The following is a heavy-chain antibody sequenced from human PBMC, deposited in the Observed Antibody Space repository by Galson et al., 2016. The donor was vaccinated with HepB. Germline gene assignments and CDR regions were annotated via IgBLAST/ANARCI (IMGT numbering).Heavy chain of an antibody. V-gene: IGHV3-21*01. D-gene: IGHD3-22*01. CDR3: ARDPADSSGYDYYYYGMDV. J-gene: IGHJ6*02. CDR1: GFTFSNYT. CDR2: ISSSSSDI. Sequence: SLRLSCAASGFTFSNYTMNWVRQAPGKGLEWVSSISSSSSDIYYADSAKGRFTISRDNAKTSLYLQMNSLGAEETAVYYCARDPADSSGYDYYYYGMDVWGQGTTVTVSS.